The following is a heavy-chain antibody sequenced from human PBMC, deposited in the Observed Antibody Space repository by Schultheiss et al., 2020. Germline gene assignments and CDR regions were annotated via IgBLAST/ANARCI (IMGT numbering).Heavy chain of an antibody. CDR1: GFTFDDYG. V-gene: IGHV3-20*04. D-gene: IGHD2-15*01. CDR3: ARDRPRKRIVVVVTAMNYHGMDV. Sequence: GESLKISCAASGFTFDDYGMSWVRQAPGKGLEWVSGINWNGGSTGYADSVKGRFTISRDNAKNSVYLQMNSLRAEDTAVYYCARDRPRKRIVVVVTAMNYHGMDVWGQGTTVTVSS. J-gene: IGHJ6*02. CDR2: INWNGGST.